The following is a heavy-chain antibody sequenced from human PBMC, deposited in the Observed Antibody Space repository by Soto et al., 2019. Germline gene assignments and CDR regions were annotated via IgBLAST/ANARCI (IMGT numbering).Heavy chain of an antibody. Sequence: SQTLSLTCAISGDSVSSNSAAWNWIRQSPSRGLEWLGRTYYRSKWYNDYAVSVKSRITINPDTSKNQFSLQLNSVTPEDTAVYYRARDLGYSSSWAGGMDVWGQGTTVTVSS. CDR2: TYYRSKWYN. CDR3: ARDLGYSSSWAGGMDV. J-gene: IGHJ6*02. CDR1: GDSVSSNSAA. D-gene: IGHD6-6*01. V-gene: IGHV6-1*01.